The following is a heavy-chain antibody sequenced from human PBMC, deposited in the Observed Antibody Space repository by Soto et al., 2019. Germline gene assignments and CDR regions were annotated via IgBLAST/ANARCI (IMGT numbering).Heavy chain of an antibody. CDR1: GYTFPDYY. D-gene: IGHD6-6*01. CDR2: INPNSGGT. J-gene: IGHJ1*01. V-gene: IGHV1-2*02. Sequence: ASVKVSCKASGYTFPDYYLHWVRQAPGQGLEWMGWINPNSGGTRYAQKFQGRVTMTRDTSISTAYMELSRLRSDDTAIYYCARPYSSSSLFYFHLWGQGTLVTVSS. CDR3: ARPYSSSSLFYFHL.